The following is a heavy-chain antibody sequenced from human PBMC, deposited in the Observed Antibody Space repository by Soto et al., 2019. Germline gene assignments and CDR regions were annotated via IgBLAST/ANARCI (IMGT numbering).Heavy chain of an antibody. CDR1: GDSISSYY. CDR3: ARVPSP. Sequence: SETLSLTCTVSGDSISSYYWSWIRQPPGKGLEWIGYVYYNGSTYYNPSLKSRVTISVDRSKNQFSLKLSSVTAADTAVYYCARVPSPWGQGTLVTVSS. V-gene: IGHV4-59*12. CDR2: VYYNGST. J-gene: IGHJ5*02.